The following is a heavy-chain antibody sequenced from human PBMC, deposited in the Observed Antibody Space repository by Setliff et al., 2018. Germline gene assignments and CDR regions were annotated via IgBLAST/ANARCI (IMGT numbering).Heavy chain of an antibody. CDR2: IYYSGST. J-gene: IGHJ4*02. D-gene: IGHD3-10*01. V-gene: IGHV4-30-4*08. Sequence: SETLSLTCTVSGGSISSGDYYWGWIRQPPGKGLEWIGYIYYSGSTYYNPSLKSRVTISVDTSKNQFSLKLSSVTAADTAVYYCARESGSYYESDYWGQGTLVTSPQ. CDR1: GGSISSGDYY. CDR3: ARESGSYYESDY.